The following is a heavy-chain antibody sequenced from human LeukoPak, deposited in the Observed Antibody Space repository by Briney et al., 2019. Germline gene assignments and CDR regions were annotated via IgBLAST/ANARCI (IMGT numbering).Heavy chain of an antibody. CDR2: ISGSGGST. CDR3: AKGLRFLEWLPTSHDY. J-gene: IGHJ4*02. CDR1: GFIFSTYA. V-gene: IGHV3-23*01. D-gene: IGHD3-3*01. Sequence: GGSLRLSCSASGFIFSTYAMSWVRQAPGKGLEWVSAISGSGGSTYYADSVKGRFTISRDNSKNTLYLQMNSLRAEDTAVYYCAKGLRFLEWLPTSHDYWGQGTLVTVSS.